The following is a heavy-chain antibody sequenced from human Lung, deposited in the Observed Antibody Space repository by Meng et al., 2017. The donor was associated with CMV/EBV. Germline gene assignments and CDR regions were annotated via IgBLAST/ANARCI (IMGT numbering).Heavy chain of an antibody. CDR2: INPNSGGT. CDR1: GYTFTGYY. V-gene: IGHV1-2*02. J-gene: IGHJ5*02. Sequence: ASVKVSXKASGYTFTGYYMHWVRQAPGQGLEWMGWINPNSGGTNYAQKFQGRVTMTRDTSISTAYMELSRLRSDDTAVYYCARVYGSGINWFDPWGQGTLVTLSS. CDR3: ARVYGSGINWFDP. D-gene: IGHD3-10*01.